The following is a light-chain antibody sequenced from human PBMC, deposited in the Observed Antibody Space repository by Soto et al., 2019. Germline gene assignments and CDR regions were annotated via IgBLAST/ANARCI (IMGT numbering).Light chain of an antibody. CDR2: EVS. J-gene: IGLJ1*01. CDR3: SSYAGSNNLRV. Sequence: VLTQPPSASGSPGQSVTISCTGTSSDVGGYNYVSWYQQHPGKAPKLMIYEVSKRPSGVPDRFSGSKSGNTASLTVSGLQAEDEADYYCSSYAGSNNLRVFGTGTKVTVL. V-gene: IGLV2-8*01. CDR1: SSDVGGYNY.